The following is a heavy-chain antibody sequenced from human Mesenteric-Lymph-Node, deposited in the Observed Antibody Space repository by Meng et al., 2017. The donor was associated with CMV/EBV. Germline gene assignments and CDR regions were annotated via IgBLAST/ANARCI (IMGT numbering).Heavy chain of an antibody. V-gene: IGHV3-30*09. CDR1: GFTFSDYA. Sequence: GESLKISCAASGFTFSDYAVHWVRQAPGKGLEWVAVISYDGSNKYYADSVKGRFAISRDNSKNTLYLQMNSLRGEDTAVYHCARDLVPAAIVYGMDVWGQGTTVTVSS. D-gene: IGHD2-2*02. CDR2: ISYDGSNK. J-gene: IGHJ6*02. CDR3: ARDLVPAAIVYGMDV.